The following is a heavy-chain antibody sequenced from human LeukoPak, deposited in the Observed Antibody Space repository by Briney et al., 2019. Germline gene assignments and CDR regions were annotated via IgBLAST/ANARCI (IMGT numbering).Heavy chain of an antibody. Sequence: SETLSLTCAVYGGSFSGYYWSWIRQPPGKGLEWIGEINHSGSTNYNPSIKSRVTISVDTSKNQFSLKLSSVTAADTAVYDCARGQLGQPLVRWTAHSKKNWFDPWGQGTLVTVSS. D-gene: IGHD6-13*01. CDR1: GGSFSGYY. J-gene: IGHJ5*02. CDR3: ARGQLGQPLVRWTAHSKKNWFDP. V-gene: IGHV4-34*01. CDR2: INHSGST.